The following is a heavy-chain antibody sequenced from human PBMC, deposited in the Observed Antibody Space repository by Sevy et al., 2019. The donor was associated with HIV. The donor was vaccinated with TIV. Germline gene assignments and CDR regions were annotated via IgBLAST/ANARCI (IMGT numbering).Heavy chain of an antibody. CDR2: ISGSGGSGDKT. J-gene: IGHJ4*02. Sequence: GGSLRLSCAASGFTFSNYAMNWVRQAPGKGLEWVSGISGSGGSGDKTNYADTVKGRFTISRDDSKNSLYLQLNNLRAEDTAIYYCARKYDSSGYFDYWGQGTLVTVSS. D-gene: IGHD3-22*01. CDR3: ARKYDSSGYFDY. V-gene: IGHV3-23*01. CDR1: GFTFSNYA.